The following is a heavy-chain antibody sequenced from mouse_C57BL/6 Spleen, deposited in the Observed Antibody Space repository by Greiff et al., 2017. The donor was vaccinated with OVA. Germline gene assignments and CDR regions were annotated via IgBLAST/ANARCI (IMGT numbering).Heavy chain of an antibody. V-gene: IGHV1-52*01. CDR1: GYTFTSYW. D-gene: IGHD1-1*01. CDR2: IDPSDSET. CDR3: ARVYGSSYDYYAMDY. Sequence: QVQLQQPGAELVRPGSSVKLSCKASGYTFTSYWMHWVKQRPIQGLEWIGNIDPSDSETHYNQKFKYKATLTVDKSSSTAYMQLSSLTSEDSAVYYCARVYGSSYDYYAMDYWGQGTSVTVSS. J-gene: IGHJ4*01.